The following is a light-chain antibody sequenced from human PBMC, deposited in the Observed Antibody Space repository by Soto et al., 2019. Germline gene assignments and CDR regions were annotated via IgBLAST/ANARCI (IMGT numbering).Light chain of an antibody. Sequence: IRVTQSPSSLSASVGDRVTITCRASQSINTYLSWYQQKPGRAPKHLINAASSLQTGVPSRFSGSGSGTDFTLTISSLQPEDFATYYCQQTYGAPRTFGQGTKVDIK. CDR3: QQTYGAPRT. CDR1: QSINTY. CDR2: AAS. J-gene: IGKJ1*01. V-gene: IGKV1-39*01.